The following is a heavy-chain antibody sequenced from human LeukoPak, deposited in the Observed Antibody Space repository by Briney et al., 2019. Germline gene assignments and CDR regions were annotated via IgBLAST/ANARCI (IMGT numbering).Heavy chain of an antibody. CDR1: GGSISSYY. Sequence: SEPLSLPCTVSGGSISSYYWSWIRQPPGKGLEWIGYIYYSGSTNYNPSLKSRVTISVDTSKNQFSLKLSSVTAADTAVYYCARHLNYYDSGGYRGAFDIWGQGTMVTVSS. CDR2: IYYSGST. D-gene: IGHD3-22*01. CDR3: ARHLNYYDSGGYRGAFDI. V-gene: IGHV4-59*08. J-gene: IGHJ3*02.